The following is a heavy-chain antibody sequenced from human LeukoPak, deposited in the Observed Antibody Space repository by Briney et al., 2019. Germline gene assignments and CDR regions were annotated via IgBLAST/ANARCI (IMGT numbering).Heavy chain of an antibody. Sequence: LSETLSLTCAVSGGPISSGGYSWSWIRQPPGQGLEWIGYIYHSGSTYYNPSLKSRVTISVDRSKNQFSLKLSSVTAADTAVYYCARYRGSYYFDYWGQGTLVTVSS. J-gene: IGHJ4*02. D-gene: IGHD1-26*01. CDR1: GGPISSGGYS. CDR2: IYHSGST. V-gene: IGHV4-30-2*01. CDR3: ARYRGSYYFDY.